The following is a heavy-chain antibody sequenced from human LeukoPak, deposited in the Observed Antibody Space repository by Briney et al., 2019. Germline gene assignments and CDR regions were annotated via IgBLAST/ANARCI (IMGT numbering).Heavy chain of an antibody. J-gene: IGHJ3*02. CDR2: ISNDSVDK. Sequence: GGSLRLSCVGSGFRFSDYYMSWIRQAPGKGLEWVSYISNDSVDKYYVDSVRGRFTISRDNAKKSMYLQMSGLRVEDTAVYYCARRDWVSGAVRAFDIWGQGTMVNVSS. V-gene: IGHV3-11*04. CDR1: GFRFSDYY. CDR3: ARRDWVSGAVRAFDI. D-gene: IGHD3-3*01.